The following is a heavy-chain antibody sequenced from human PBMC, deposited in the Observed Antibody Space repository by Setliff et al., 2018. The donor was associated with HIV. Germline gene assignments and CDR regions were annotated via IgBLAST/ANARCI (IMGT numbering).Heavy chain of an antibody. CDR2: INWNGGRT. CDR1: GFTFDDYA. CDR3: VKTTGSVLGTYYFDL. Sequence: GGSLRLSCAASGFTFDDYAMYWVRQAPGKALEWVSLINWNGGRTFYSDSVKGRFTISRDNSENSLYLQMHSLRPDDTAFYYCVKTTGSVLGTYYFDLWGRGTLVTVSS. V-gene: IGHV3-43D*03. D-gene: IGHD3-16*01. J-gene: IGHJ4*02.